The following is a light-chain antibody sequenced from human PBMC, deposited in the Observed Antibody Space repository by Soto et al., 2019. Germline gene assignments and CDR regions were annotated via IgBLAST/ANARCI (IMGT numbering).Light chain of an antibody. CDR2: EAN. V-gene: IGLV2-23*01. CDR3: RSYARVNKYV. Sequence: QSALTQPASVSGSPGQSITISCTGTSSDIGGYIFVSWYQHHPGKAPKLMIYEANKRPSGVSYRFSGSKSGNTASLTISGLQAEDEADYYCRSYARVNKYVFGTGTKVTVL. CDR1: SSDIGGYIF. J-gene: IGLJ1*01.